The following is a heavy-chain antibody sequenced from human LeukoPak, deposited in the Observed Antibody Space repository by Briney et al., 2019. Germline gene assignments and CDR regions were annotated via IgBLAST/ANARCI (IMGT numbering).Heavy chain of an antibody. CDR2: ISSNGGST. V-gene: IGHV3-64*01. D-gene: IGHD6-19*01. CDR3: GRVGSGWSNDY. J-gene: IGHJ4*02. CDR1: GFTFSSYA. Sequence: GGSLRLSCAASGFTFSSYAMHWVRQAPGKGLEYVSAISSNGGSTYYANSVKGRFTISRDNSKNTLYLQMGSVRAEDKGVYYCGRVGSGWSNDYCGQGTLVTVSS.